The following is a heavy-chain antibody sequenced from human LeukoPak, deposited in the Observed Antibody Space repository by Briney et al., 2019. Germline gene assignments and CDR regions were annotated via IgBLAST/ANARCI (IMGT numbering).Heavy chain of an antibody. CDR2: ISSSSTYI. CDR3: ASSPARDSSSFY. D-gene: IGHD6-6*01. V-gene: IGHV3-21*01. CDR1: GFTFSSYD. Sequence: GGSLRLSCAASGFTFSSYDMNWVRQAPGKGLEWVSSISSSSTYIYYADSVKGRFTISRDNAKNSLYLQMNSLRAEDTAVYYCASSPARDSSSFYWGQGTLVTVSS. J-gene: IGHJ4*02.